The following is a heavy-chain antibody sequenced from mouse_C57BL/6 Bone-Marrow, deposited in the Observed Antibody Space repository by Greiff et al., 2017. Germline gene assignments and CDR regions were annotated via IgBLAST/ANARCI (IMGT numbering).Heavy chain of an antibody. CDR1: GFNIKDDY. CDR3: TSYYFMDY. Sequence: EVKLQQSGAELVRPGASVKLSCTASGFNIKDDYMHWVKQRPEQGLEWIGWIDPENGDTEYASKFQGKATITADTSSNTAYLQLSSLTSEDTAVYYCTSYYFMDYWGQGTSVTVSS. CDR2: IDPENGDT. J-gene: IGHJ4*01. V-gene: IGHV14-4*01.